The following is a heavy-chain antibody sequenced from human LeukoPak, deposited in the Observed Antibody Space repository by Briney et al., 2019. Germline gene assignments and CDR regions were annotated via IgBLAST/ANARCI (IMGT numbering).Heavy chain of an antibody. CDR3: ARDPIYVWGSYRYVGAFDI. Sequence: ASVKVSCKASGYTFTSYAMHWVRQAPGQRLEWMGWINAGNGNTKYSQKFQGRVTITRDTSASTAYMELSSLRSEDTAVYYCARDPIYVWGSYRYVGAFDIWGQGTMVTVSS. V-gene: IGHV1-3*01. D-gene: IGHD3-16*02. J-gene: IGHJ3*02. CDR2: INAGNGNT. CDR1: GYTFTSYA.